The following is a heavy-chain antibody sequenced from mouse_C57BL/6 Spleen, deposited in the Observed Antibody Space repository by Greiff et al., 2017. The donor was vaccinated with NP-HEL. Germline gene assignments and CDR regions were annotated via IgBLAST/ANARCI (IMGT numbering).Heavy chain of an antibody. J-gene: IGHJ2*01. Sequence: QVQLQQSGAELVRPGASVKLSCKASGYTFTDYYINWVKQRPGQGLEWIARIYPGSGNTYYNEKFKGKATLTAEKSSSTAYMQLSSLTSEDSAVYFCAYSNYVGYYFDYWGQGTTLTVSS. D-gene: IGHD2-5*01. CDR3: AYSNYVGYYFDY. CDR2: IYPGSGNT. V-gene: IGHV1-76*01. CDR1: GYTFTDYY.